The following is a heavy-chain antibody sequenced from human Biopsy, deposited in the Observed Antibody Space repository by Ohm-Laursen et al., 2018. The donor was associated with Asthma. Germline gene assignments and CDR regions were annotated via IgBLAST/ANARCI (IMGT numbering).Heavy chain of an antibody. D-gene: IGHD2-2*01. Sequence: SLRLSCAASGFTFSDYYMSWIRQAPGKGLEWVSYISSSGGTIYYADSVKGRFTISRDNSKNTLYLQMNSLRAEDTAVYYCARDEAVVVPAAIPGNWFDPWGQGTLVTVSS. J-gene: IGHJ5*02. CDR1: GFTFSDYY. CDR3: ARDEAVVVPAAIPGNWFDP. CDR2: ISSSGGTI. V-gene: IGHV3-11*04.